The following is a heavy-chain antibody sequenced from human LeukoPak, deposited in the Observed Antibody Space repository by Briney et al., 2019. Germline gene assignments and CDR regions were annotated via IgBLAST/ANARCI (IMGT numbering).Heavy chain of an antibody. D-gene: IGHD3-22*01. CDR1: GYTFTVYY. CDR2: INPNSGGT. J-gene: IGHJ4*02. V-gene: IGHV1-2*06. Sequence: ASVKVSCKASGYTFTVYYMHWVRQAPGQGLEWTGRINPNSGGTNYAQKFQGRVTMTRDTSISTAYMELSRLRSDDTAVYYCAYGSSGYYPFDYWGQGTLVTVSS. CDR3: AYGSSGYYPFDY.